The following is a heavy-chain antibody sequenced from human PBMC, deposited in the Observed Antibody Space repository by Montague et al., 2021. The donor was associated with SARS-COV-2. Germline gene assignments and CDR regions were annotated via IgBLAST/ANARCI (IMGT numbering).Heavy chain of an antibody. J-gene: IGHJ4*02. CDR2: IDWDDDK. D-gene: IGHD4-23*01. Sequence: PALVKPTQTLTLTCTFSGFSLSPSGMCVSWIRQPPGKALEWLTLIDWDDDKYYSTSLKTRLTISKDTSKNQVVLTMTNMDPVDTATYYCARSYGTTVVTRAFDYWGQGTLVTVSS. CDR3: ARSYGTTVVTRAFDY. V-gene: IGHV2-70*01. CDR1: GFSLSPSGMC.